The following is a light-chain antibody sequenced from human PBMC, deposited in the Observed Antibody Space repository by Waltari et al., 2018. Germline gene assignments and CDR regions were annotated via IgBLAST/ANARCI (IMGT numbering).Light chain of an antibody. J-gene: IGLJ3*02. CDR2: EVS. V-gene: IGLV2-23*02. CDR3: CSYAGSSTWV. CDR1: SSDVGTYNL. Sequence: QSALTQPASVSGSPGQSITISCTGTSSDVGTYNLVSWYQQHPGKAPKFMIYEVSKRPSGFSTRFSGSKSGNTASLTISGLQAEDEAAYYCCSYAGSSTWVFGGGTKLTVL.